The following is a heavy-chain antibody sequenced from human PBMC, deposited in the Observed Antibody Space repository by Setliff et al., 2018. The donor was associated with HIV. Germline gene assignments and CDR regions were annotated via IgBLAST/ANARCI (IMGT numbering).Heavy chain of an antibody. D-gene: IGHD1-26*01. CDR1: GFTFDDYT. CDR2: ISWDGSST. J-gene: IGHJ6*03. CDR3: ARVSELLAYYMDV. Sequence: PGGSLRLSCGASGFTFDDYTMHWVRQVPGKGLEWLSLISWDGSSTYYADSVKGRFTISRDNSKNSLYLQMNSLRVEDTAVYYYARVSELLAYYMDVWGKGTTVTVSS. V-gene: IGHV3-43*01.